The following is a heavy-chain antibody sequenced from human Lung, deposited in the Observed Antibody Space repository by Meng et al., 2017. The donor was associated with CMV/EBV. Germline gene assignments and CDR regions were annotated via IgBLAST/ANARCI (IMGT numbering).Heavy chain of an antibody. Sequence: SVKVSCKASGGTFNSYTINWVRQAPGQGLEWMGRIIPSLGIANYAQKFQGRVTITADKSSSTAYMELSSLRSEDTAVYFCARMGASGYLDHWGQGTLVTVSS. D-gene: IGHD3-3*01. V-gene: IGHV1-69*02. CDR1: GGTFNSYT. J-gene: IGHJ4*02. CDR3: ARMGASGYLDH. CDR2: IIPSLGIA.